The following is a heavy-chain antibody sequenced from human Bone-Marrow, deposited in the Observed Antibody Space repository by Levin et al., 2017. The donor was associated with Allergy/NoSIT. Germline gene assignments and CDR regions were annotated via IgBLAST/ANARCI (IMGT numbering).Heavy chain of an antibody. CDR3: TRGNVGGWFDP. CDR1: GFIFGSYA. Sequence: PGGSLRLSCAASGFIFGSYAMHWVRQAPGKGLVWVSRIDSDGSTTTYADSVKGRFTSSRDNAKNTLNLQMNSLRAEDMAMYYCTRGNVGGWFDPWGQGTLVTVSS. J-gene: IGHJ5*02. V-gene: IGHV3-74*01. CDR2: IDSDGSTT. D-gene: IGHD3-16*01.